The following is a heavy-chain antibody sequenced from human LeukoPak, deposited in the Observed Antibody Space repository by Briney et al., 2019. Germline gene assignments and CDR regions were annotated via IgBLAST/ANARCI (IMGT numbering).Heavy chain of an antibody. Sequence: GGSLRLSCAASGFTFSGYAMSWVRQAPGEGLEWVSGISGGGGSTYYADSVKGRFTISRDNSKNMLYVQMSSLRAEDTAVYYCAKDKNYGDFDYCGQGTLVTVSS. D-gene: IGHD4-17*01. CDR3: AKDKNYGDFDY. CDR1: GFTFSGYA. J-gene: IGHJ4*02. V-gene: IGHV3-23*01. CDR2: ISGGGGST.